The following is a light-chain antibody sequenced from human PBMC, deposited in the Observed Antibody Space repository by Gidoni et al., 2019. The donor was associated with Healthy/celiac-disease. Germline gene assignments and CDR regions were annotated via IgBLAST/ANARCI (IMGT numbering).Light chain of an antibody. CDR1: KLGDKY. V-gene: IGLV3-1*01. Sequence: SYELTQPPSVSVSPGQTASITCSGDKLGDKYACWYQQEPDQSPVLVIYQDSKRPSGIPERFSGSNSGNTATLTISGTQAMDEADYYCQAWDSSILVFGGGTKLTVL. J-gene: IGLJ2*01. CDR2: QDS. CDR3: QAWDSSILV.